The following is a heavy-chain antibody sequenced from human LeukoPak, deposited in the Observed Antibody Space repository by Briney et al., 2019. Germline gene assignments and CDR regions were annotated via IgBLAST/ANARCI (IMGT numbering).Heavy chain of an antibody. Sequence: SETLSLTCAVYGGSFSGYYWSWIRQPPGKGLEWNGEINHSGSTNYNPSLKSRVTISVDTSKNQFSLKLSSVTAADTAVYYCARGITVAGRSYYYYYMDVWGKGTTVTVSS. CDR3: ARGITVAGRSYYYYYMDV. CDR2: INHSGST. CDR1: GGSFSGYY. D-gene: IGHD6-19*01. V-gene: IGHV4-34*01. J-gene: IGHJ6*03.